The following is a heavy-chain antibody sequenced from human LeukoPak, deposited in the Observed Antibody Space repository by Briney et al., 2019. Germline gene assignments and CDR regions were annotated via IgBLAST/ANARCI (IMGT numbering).Heavy chain of an antibody. Sequence: SGGSLRLSCAASGFTVSSNYMSWVRQGPGKGLEWVSVIYSGGNTYYADSVKGRFTISRDNSKNTLYLQMNSLRAEDAAVYYCARGPYDGDYLDCWGQGTLVTVSS. CDR1: GFTVSSNY. V-gene: IGHV3-66*01. CDR2: IYSGGNT. D-gene: IGHD4-17*01. CDR3: ARGPYDGDYLDC. J-gene: IGHJ4*02.